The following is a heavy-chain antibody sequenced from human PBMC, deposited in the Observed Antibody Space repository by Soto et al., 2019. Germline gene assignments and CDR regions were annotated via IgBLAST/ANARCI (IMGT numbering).Heavy chain of an antibody. CDR2: ISYDGSDK. J-gene: IGHJ4*02. CDR3: AKGYGGHRKFFDS. CDR1: RFTFSSYG. V-gene: IGHV3-30*18. Sequence: QVQLVESGGGVVQPGRSLRLSCAASRFTFSSYGMYWVRQAPGKGLEWVAVISYDGSDKYYTDSVKGRFTISRDNSKNTLYLQMSSLRTEDTAIYYCAKGYGGHRKFFDSWGQGTLVTVSS. D-gene: IGHD4-17*01.